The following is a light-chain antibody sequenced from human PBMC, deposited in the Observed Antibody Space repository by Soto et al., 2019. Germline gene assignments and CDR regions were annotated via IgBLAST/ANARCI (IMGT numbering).Light chain of an antibody. CDR1: RSDIGNSNF. Sequence: QSALTQPASVSGSPGQTITISCTGTRSDIGNSNFVSWYQQYPDKAPKLIIFEVSDRPSGVSDRFFGSKSGNTASLTISGLQPEDEADYYCTSHSSVTTVVFGGGTKLTVL. CDR3: TSHSSVTTVV. CDR2: EVS. V-gene: IGLV2-14*01. J-gene: IGLJ2*01.